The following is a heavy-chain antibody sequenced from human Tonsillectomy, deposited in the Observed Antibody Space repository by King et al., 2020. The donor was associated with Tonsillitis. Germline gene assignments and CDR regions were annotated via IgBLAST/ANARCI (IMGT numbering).Heavy chain of an antibody. Sequence: VQLVESGGGLVQPGGSLRLSCSASGFTFSSYWMTWVRQAPGKGLEWVANRKQDGSEKYYVDSVKGRFTISRDNTKKSLYLQMNSLRVEDTAVYYCARDLRGYSYGYSFFDYWGQGTLVTVSS. D-gene: IGHD5-18*01. CDR1: GFTFSSYW. V-gene: IGHV3-7*01. J-gene: IGHJ4*02. CDR2: RKQDGSEK. CDR3: ARDLRGYSYGYSFFDY.